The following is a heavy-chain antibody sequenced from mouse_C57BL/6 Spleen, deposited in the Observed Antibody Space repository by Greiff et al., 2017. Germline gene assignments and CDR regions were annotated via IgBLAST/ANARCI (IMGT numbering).Heavy chain of an antibody. J-gene: IGHJ1*03. D-gene: IGHD1-1*01. Sequence: EVNVVESGAELVRPGASVKLSCTASGFNIKDDYMHWVKQRPEQGLEWIGWIDPENGDTEYASKFQGKATITADTSSNPAYLQLSSLTSEDTAVYYCTTGGSRYWYFDVWGTGTTVTVSS. CDR1: GFNIKDDY. CDR2: IDPENGDT. CDR3: TTGGSRYWYFDV. V-gene: IGHV14-4*01.